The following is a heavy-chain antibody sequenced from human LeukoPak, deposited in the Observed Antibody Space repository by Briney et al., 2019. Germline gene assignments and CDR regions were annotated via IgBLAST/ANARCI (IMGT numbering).Heavy chain of an antibody. Sequence: GGSLTLSCAASGFTFSSYEMNWVRQAPGKGLEWVSYISRSGSSIYYADSVKGRFTISRDNAKNSLYLQMNSLRAEDTAVYYCARASVTTVALDYWGQGTLVPGS. D-gene: IGHD4-23*01. V-gene: IGHV3-48*03. J-gene: IGHJ4*02. CDR2: ISRSGSSI. CDR1: GFTFSSYE. CDR3: ARASVTTVALDY.